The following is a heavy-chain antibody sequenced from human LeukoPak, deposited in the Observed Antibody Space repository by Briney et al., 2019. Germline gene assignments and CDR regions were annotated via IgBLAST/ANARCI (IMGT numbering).Heavy chain of an antibody. CDR2: IYPGDSDT. J-gene: IGHJ4*02. D-gene: IGHD1-26*01. CDR1: GYTFTSYW. V-gene: IGHV5-51*01. CDR3: ATGSYSERYIDY. Sequence: GESLKISCKASGYTFTSYWIAWVRQLPGKGLEWMGVIYPGDSDTRYSPSFQGQVTISADKSISTAYLQWSSLKASDTATYYCATGSYSERYIDYWGQGTLVTVSS.